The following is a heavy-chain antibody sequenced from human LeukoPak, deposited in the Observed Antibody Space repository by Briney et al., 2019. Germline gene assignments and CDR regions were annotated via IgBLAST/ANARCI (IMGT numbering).Heavy chain of an antibody. CDR2: INPDSGGT. V-gene: IGHV1-2*02. Sequence: ASVKVSCKASGYTFTGDYVHWVRQAPGQGLEWMGWINPDSGGTDHAQKFQGRVTLTSDTSISTVYMELSRLRSNDTAVYYCATHTTMPLWGQGTLVTVSS. CDR1: GYTFTGDY. J-gene: IGHJ4*02. D-gene: IGHD5-18*01. CDR3: ATHTTMPL.